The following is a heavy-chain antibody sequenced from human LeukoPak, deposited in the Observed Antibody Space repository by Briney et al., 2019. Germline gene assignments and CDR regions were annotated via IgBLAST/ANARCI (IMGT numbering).Heavy chain of an antibody. V-gene: IGHV4-59*01. CDR1: GGSISSYY. D-gene: IGHD6-13*01. Sequence: SETLSLTCTVSGGSISSYYWSWIRQSPGEGLEWIGYISYSGTTNYNPSLKSRVTISIDTSKNQFSLKLSSVTAADTAVYYCARGVNWIDPWGQGTLVTVSS. CDR3: ARGVNWIDP. CDR2: ISYSGTT. J-gene: IGHJ5*02.